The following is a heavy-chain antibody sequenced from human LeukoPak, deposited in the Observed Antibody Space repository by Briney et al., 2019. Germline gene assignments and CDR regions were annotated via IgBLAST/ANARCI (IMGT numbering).Heavy chain of an antibody. Sequence: GGSLRLSCAASGFTFDDYAMNWVRQAPGKGLEWVSSISSSSSFIYYADSVKGRFTISRDNAKNSLYLQMNSLRAEDTAVYYCARDGRTYYQYYMDVWGKGTTVTVSS. J-gene: IGHJ6*03. V-gene: IGHV3-21*01. CDR1: GFTFDDYA. D-gene: IGHD3/OR15-3a*01. CDR2: ISSSSSFI. CDR3: ARDGRTYYQYYMDV.